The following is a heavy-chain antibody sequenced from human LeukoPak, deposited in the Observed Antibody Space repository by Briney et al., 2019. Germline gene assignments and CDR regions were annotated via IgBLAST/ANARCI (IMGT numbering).Heavy chain of an antibody. CDR3: AKELEITFGGVIVDPPFDY. J-gene: IGHJ4*02. Sequence: PGGSLRLSCAASGFTFSSYGMHWVRQAPGKGLEWVAVISYDGSNKYYADSVKGRFTISRDNSRNTLYLQMNSLRAEGTAAYYCAKELEITFGGVIVDPPFDYWGQGTLVTVSS. V-gene: IGHV3-30*18. CDR1: GFTFSSYG. D-gene: IGHD3-16*02. CDR2: ISYDGSNK.